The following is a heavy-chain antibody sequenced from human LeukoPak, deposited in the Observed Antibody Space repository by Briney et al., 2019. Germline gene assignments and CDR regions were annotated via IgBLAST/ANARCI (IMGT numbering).Heavy chain of an antibody. V-gene: IGHV4-38-2*02. J-gene: IGHJ2*01. CDR3: ARVGSQSYWYFDL. CDR2: ISHTGSS. D-gene: IGHD5-12*01. CDR1: GYSISNGHY. Sequence: SETLSLTCTVSGYSISNGHYWGWIRQPPGKGLEWIGSISHTGSSYYNPSLKSRVTISVDTSKNQFSLKLSSVTAADTAVYYCARVGSQSYWYFDLWGRGTLVTVSS.